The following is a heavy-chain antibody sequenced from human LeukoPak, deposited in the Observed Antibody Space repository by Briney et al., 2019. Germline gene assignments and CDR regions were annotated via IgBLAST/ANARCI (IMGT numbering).Heavy chain of an antibody. D-gene: IGHD2-21*01. CDR1: GFTVSSNY. CDR2: IYSGGST. CDR3: TRDPVTYCGGDC. V-gene: IGHV3-53*01. J-gene: IGHJ4*02. Sequence: GGSLRLSCAASGFTVSSNYMSWVRQAPGKGLEWVSLIYSGGSTYYADSVKGRFTISRDQSKNTLFLQMNNLRVEDTAVYYCTRDPVTYCGGDCWGQGTLVTVSS.